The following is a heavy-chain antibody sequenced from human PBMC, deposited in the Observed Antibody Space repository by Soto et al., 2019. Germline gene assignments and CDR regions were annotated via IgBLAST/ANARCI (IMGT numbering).Heavy chain of an antibody. CDR3: ARDRHTMFGVVTNWFDP. Sequence: GGSLRLSCAASGFTFSSCGMNLVRQASGKGGEWVAVIWYDGSNKYYADFVKGRFTISRDNYKSTLYLQMNRLRAEDTGVYYCARDRHTMFGVVTNWFDPWGQGTLVTVSS. J-gene: IGHJ5*02. D-gene: IGHD3-3*01. V-gene: IGHV3-33*01. CDR1: GFTFSSCG. CDR2: IWYDGSNK.